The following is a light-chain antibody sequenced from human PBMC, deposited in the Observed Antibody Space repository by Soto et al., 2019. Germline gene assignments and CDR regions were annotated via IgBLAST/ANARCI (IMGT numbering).Light chain of an antibody. V-gene: IGKV1-39*01. CDR1: QNIINF. CDR2: GAS. Sequence: DIQMTQFPSSLSASVGDRVTITCRASQNIINFLNWYQQKPGKAPNLLIYGASSLQSGEPSRFSGSGSGTDFTLTIANLQPEDFATYFCQQSYSTPYTFGQGTELEI. CDR3: QQSYSTPYT. J-gene: IGKJ2*01.